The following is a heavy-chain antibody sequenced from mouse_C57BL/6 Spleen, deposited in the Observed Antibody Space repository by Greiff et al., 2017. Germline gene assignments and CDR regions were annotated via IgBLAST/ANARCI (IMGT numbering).Heavy chain of an antibody. CDR1: GFTFSDYG. Sequence: EVKLMESGGGLVKPGGSLKLSCAASGFTFSDYGMHWVRQAPEQGLEWVAYISSGSSTINYADTVKGRFTLSGDNATNTLFLQISSLRSEDAAMYYCARGYDGYFMDYWGQGTTLTVSS. D-gene: IGHD2-3*01. CDR2: ISSGSSTI. V-gene: IGHV5-17*01. J-gene: IGHJ4*01. CDR3: ARGYDGYFMDY.